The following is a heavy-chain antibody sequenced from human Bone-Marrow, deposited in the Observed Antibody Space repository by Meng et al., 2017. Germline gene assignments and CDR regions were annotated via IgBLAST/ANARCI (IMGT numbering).Heavy chain of an antibody. V-gene: IGHV4-4*02. CDR3: ARVIYRPSGHNYFDP. D-gene: IGHD1-26*01. CDR2: IYHSGST. J-gene: IGHJ5*02. Sequence: GQVQVPRQGLVKPSGTLSLTCAVSGGSISSPNWWSWGPQPPGRGLKWIGEIYHSGSTTYNPSLLSRVTISVDKSKNQFSLKLRSVTAADTAIYYCARVIYRPSGHNYFDPWGQGTLVTVSS. CDR1: GGSISSPNW.